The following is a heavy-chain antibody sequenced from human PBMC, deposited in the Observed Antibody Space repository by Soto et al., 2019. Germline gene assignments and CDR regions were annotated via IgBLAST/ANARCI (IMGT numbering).Heavy chain of an antibody. CDR1: WASVFSNSAA. V-gene: IGHV6-1*01. J-gene: IGHJ4*02. CDR3: ARVVGSSEHDY. Sequence: PSQTLSLTCAISWASVFSNSAARYWIRQSPSRGLVWLAWTYYRSKFYTNYATSVRSRIPITPDKSKNQFSLQLNSGTPEDTAVYYCARVVGSSEHDYWGQGTLVTAPQ. CDR2: TYYRSKFYT. D-gene: IGHD6-13*01.